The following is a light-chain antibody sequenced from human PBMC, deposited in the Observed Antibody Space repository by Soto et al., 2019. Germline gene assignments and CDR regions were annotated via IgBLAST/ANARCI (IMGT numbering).Light chain of an antibody. J-gene: IGLJ1*01. Sequence: QSVLTQPASVSGSPGQSITIPCTGTSSDIGGYNFVSWYQQHPGKAPKLIIYDVSNRPSGVSNRFSASKSGNTASLTISGLQAEDEADYYCSSYTISTTDVFGTGTKVTVL. CDR1: SSDIGGYNF. CDR2: DVS. CDR3: SSYTISTTDV. V-gene: IGLV2-14*03.